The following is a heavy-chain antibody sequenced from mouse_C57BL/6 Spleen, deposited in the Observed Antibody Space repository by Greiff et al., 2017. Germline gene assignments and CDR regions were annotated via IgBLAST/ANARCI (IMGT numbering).Heavy chain of an antibody. CDR2: IYPGNSDT. Sequence: EVMLVESGTVLARPGASVKMSCKTSGYTFTSYWMHWVKQRPGQGLEWIGAIYPGNSDTSYNQKFKGKAKLTAVTSASTAYMELSSLTNEDSAVYYSTRERGYGNDAMDYWGQGTSVTVSS. CDR3: TRERGYGNDAMDY. J-gene: IGHJ4*01. CDR1: GYTFTSYW. V-gene: IGHV1-5*01. D-gene: IGHD2-1*01.